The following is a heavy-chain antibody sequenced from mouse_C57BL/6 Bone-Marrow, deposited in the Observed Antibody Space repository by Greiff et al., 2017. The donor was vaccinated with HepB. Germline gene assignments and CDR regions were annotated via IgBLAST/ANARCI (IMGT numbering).Heavy chain of an antibody. CDR1: GFTFSSYG. V-gene: IGHV5-6*01. Sequence: EVKVVESGGDLVKPGGSLKLSCAASGFTFSSYGMSWVRQTPDKRLEWVATISSGGSYTYYPDSVKGRFTISRDNAKNTLYLQMSSLKSEDTAMYYCASGITTVGWYFDVWGTGTTVTVSS. D-gene: IGHD1-1*01. CDR2: ISSGGSYT. J-gene: IGHJ1*03. CDR3: ASGITTVGWYFDV.